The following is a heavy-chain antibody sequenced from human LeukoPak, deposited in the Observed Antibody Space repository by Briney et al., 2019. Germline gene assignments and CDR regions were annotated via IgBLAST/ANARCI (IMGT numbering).Heavy chain of an antibody. CDR2: ISGSGGST. CDR3: AKAYGSGSYYNPLDY. J-gene: IGHJ4*02. D-gene: IGHD3-10*01. V-gene: IGHV3-23*01. Sequence: GGSLRLSXAASGFTFSSYAMSWVRQAPGKGLEWVSAISGSGGSTYYADSVKGRFTTSRDNSKNTLYLQMNSLRAEDTAVYYCAKAYGSGSYYNPLDYWGQGTLVTVSS. CDR1: GFTFSSYA.